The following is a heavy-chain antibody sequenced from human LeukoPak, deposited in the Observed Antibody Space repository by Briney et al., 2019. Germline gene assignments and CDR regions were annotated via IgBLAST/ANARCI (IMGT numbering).Heavy chain of an antibody. CDR3: ARHPLTIPNWLDP. V-gene: IGHV4-39*01. D-gene: IGHD3-9*01. CDR1: GGSISSSSYY. CDR2: IYYSGST. J-gene: IGHJ5*02. Sequence: SETLSLTCTVSGGSISSSSYYWGWIRQPPGKGLEWIGSIYYSGSTYYNPSLKSRVTISVDTSKNQFSLKLNSVTAADTAVYYCARHPLTIPNWLDPWGQGTLVTVSS.